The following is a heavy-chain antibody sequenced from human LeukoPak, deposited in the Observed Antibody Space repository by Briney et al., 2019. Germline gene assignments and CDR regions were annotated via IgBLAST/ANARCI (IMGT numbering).Heavy chain of an antibody. CDR1: GFTLSSYA. CDR3: ARAAVRALRYDAFDI. CDR2: ISYDGSNK. Sequence: GRSLRLSCAASGFTLSSYAMHWVRQAPGKGLEWVAVISYDGSNKYYADSVKGRFTISRDNSKNTLYLQMNSLRAEDTAVYYCARAAVRALRYDAFDIWGQGTMVTVSS. V-gene: IGHV3-30-3*01. D-gene: IGHD4-17*01. J-gene: IGHJ3*02.